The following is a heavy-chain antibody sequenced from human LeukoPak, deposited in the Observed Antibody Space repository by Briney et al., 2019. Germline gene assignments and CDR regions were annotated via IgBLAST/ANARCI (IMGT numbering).Heavy chain of an antibody. D-gene: IGHD3-22*01. CDR3: ARAYYYDSSGWTDY. V-gene: IGHV3-30*04. CDR2: ISYDGSNK. J-gene: IGHJ4*02. CDR1: GFTFSSYA. Sequence: PGVSLRLSCAASGFTFSSYAMHWVRQAPGKGLEWVAVISYDGSNKYYADSVKGRFTISRDNSKNTLYLQMNSLRAEDTAVYYCARAYYYDSSGWTDYWGQGTLVTVSS.